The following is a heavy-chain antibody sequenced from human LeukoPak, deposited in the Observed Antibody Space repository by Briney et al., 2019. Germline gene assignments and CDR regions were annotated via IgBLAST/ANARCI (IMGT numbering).Heavy chain of an antibody. Sequence: PGGSLRPSCVASGFTFSNYGMSWVRQAPGKGLEWVSVISESGDRTYYADVVKGRFTVSRDIAQNTVSLQMSSLRIDDAGVYFCARTIRPMGMITNFDFWGQGTLVTVSS. V-gene: IGHV3-23*01. CDR3: ARTIRPMGMITNFDF. D-gene: IGHD3-16*01. CDR1: GFTFSNYG. CDR2: ISESGDRT. J-gene: IGHJ4*02.